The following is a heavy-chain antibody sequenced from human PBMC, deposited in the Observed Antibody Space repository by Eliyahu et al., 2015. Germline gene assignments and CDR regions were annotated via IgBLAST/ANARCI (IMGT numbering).Heavy chain of an antibody. Sequence: EVQLVESGGGPVKPGGSLRLSXXTSGFXXRXYAMNWVRQAPEKGLELVASISPRGTYKYYSDSVTGRLTISRDDAKSSLYLQMNSLRVEDTAIYYCARDLTGESGYLGYWGQGTPVTVSA. CDR3: ARDLTGESGYLGY. CDR2: ISPRGTYK. J-gene: IGHJ4*02. D-gene: IGHD3-9*01. CDR1: GFXXRXYA. V-gene: IGHV3-21*02.